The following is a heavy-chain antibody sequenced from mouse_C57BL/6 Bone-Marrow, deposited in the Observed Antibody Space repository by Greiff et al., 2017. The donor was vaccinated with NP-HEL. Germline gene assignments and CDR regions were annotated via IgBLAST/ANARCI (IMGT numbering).Heavy chain of an antibody. Sequence: VQLQQSGAELVRPGASVKLSCTASGFNFTDYYMHWVKQRPEQGLEWIGRIDPEDGDTDYDQKFQGKATLTADTSSNTAYLQLSSLTSADTSVYYCTNDGYYLDAMDYWGQGTSVTVSS. J-gene: IGHJ4*01. V-gene: IGHV14-1*01. D-gene: IGHD2-3*01. CDR2: IDPEDGDT. CDR1: GFNFTDYY. CDR3: TNDGYYLDAMDY.